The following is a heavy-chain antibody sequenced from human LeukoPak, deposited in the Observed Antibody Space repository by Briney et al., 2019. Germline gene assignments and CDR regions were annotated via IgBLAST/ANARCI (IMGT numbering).Heavy chain of an antibody. J-gene: IGHJ3*02. V-gene: IGHV4-59*01. CDR3: ARALGRYDAFDI. CDR2: IYYSGSGST. CDR1: GGSITSYY. Sequence: SETLSLTCTVSGGSITSYYWSWLRQPPGKGLEWIGYIYYSGSGSTSYNPSLKSRVTISVDTSKNQFSLKLSSVTAADPAVYYCARALGRYDAFDIWGQGTMVTVSS. D-gene: IGHD7-27*01.